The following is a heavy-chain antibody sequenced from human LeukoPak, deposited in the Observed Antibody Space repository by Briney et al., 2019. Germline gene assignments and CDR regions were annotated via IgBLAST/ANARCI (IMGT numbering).Heavy chain of an antibody. CDR3: ARGSMIVVVTAISLYYFDY. J-gene: IGHJ4*02. CDR2: INHSGST. D-gene: IGHD2-21*02. Sequence: KPSETLSLTCAVYGGSFSGYYWSWIRQPPGKGLEWIGEINHSGSTNYNPPLKSRVTISVDTSKNQFSLKLSSVTAADTAVYYCARGSMIVVVTAISLYYFDYWGQGTLVTVSS. V-gene: IGHV4-34*01. CDR1: GGSFSGYY.